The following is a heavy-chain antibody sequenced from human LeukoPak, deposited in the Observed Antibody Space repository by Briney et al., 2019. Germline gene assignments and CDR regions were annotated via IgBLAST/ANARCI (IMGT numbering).Heavy chain of an antibody. CDR1: GGSISSYY. CDR3: ARQQWFGEFPNAFDI. CDR2: IYYSGST. J-gene: IGHJ3*02. V-gene: IGHV4-59*08. Sequence: SETLSLTCTVSGGSISSYYWSWIRQPPGKGLEWIGYIYYSGSTNYNPSLKSRVTISVDTSKNQFSLKLSSVTAADTAVYYCARQQWFGEFPNAFDIWGQGTMVTVSS. D-gene: IGHD3-10*01.